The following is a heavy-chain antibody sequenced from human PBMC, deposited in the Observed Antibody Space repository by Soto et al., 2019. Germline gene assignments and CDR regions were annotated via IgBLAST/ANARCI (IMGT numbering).Heavy chain of an antibody. V-gene: IGHV4-30-2*01. J-gene: IGHJ4*02. CDR1: GGSISSGGYS. Sequence: SETLSLTCAVSGGSISSGGYSWSRIRQPPGKGLEWIGYIYHSGSTYYNPSLKSRVTISVDRSKNQFSLKLSSVTAADTAVYYCATNYGDYGYFDYWGQGTLVTVSS. D-gene: IGHD4-17*01. CDR3: ATNYGDYGYFDY. CDR2: IYHSGST.